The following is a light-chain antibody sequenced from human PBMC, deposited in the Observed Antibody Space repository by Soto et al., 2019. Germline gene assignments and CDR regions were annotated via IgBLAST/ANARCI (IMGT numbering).Light chain of an antibody. CDR1: QSISSW. J-gene: IGKJ3*01. Sequence: DIQMTQSPSTLSASVGDRVTITCRASQSISSWLAWYQQKPGKAPKLLIHEASSLERGVPSRFSGSGSGTEFTMTSSSLQPDDFATYYCHQYNNYSFFNFGPGTKVDIK. CDR3: HQYNNYSFFN. V-gene: IGKV1-5*03. CDR2: EAS.